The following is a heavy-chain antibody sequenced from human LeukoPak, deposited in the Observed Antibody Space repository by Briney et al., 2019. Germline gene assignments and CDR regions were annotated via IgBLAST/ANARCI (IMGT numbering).Heavy chain of an antibody. CDR1: GYTFTGYY. CDR3: ARDPGDYYGSGSYLNP. CDR2: IYPNSGGT. Sequence: ASVKVSCKASGYTFTGYYMHWVRQAPGEGLEWMGWIYPNSGGTNYAQNFQGRVTMTRDTSISTAYMEVSRLTSDDTAVYYCARDPGDYYGSGSYLNPWGQGTLVTVSS. V-gene: IGHV1-2*02. J-gene: IGHJ5*02. D-gene: IGHD3-10*01.